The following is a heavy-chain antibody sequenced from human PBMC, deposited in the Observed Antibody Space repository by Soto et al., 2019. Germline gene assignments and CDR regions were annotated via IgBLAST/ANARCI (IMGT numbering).Heavy chain of an antibody. CDR1: GFTFSSYS. CDR3: ARDLILWFGDSHDY. D-gene: IGHD3-10*01. J-gene: IGHJ4*02. V-gene: IGHV3-48*02. Sequence: GGSLRLSCAASGFTFSSYSMNWVRQAPGKGLEWVSYISSSSSTIYYADSVKGRFTISRDNAKNSLYLQMNSLRDEDTAVYYCARDLILWFGDSHDYWGQGTLVTVSS. CDR2: ISSSSSTI.